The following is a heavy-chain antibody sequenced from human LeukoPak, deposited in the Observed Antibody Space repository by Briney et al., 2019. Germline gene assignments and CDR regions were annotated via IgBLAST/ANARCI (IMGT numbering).Heavy chain of an antibody. Sequence: SETLSLTCAVYGGSFSGYYWSWIRQPPGKGLEWIGEINHSGSTNYNPSLKSRVTISVDTSKNQFSLKLSSVTAADTAVYYCARDCDWFDPWGQGTLVTVSS. CDR3: ARDCDWFDP. V-gene: IGHV4-34*01. D-gene: IGHD2-21*01. CDR1: GGSFSGYY. CDR2: INHSGST. J-gene: IGHJ5*02.